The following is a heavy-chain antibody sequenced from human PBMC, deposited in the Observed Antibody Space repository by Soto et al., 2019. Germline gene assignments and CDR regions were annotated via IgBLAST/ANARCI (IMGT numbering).Heavy chain of an antibody. CDR3: ASAFEKAKTRAFGY. CDR2: IKQDGSEK. D-gene: IGHD3-16*01. Sequence: GGSLRLSCAASGFTFSSYWMSWVRQAPGKGLEWVADIKQDGSEKYYVDSVEGRFTISRANAENSLYLQMNSLRAEDAAVYYCASAFEKAKTRAFGYWGHGTQVTVSS. V-gene: IGHV3-7*01. CDR1: GFTFSSYW. J-gene: IGHJ4*01.